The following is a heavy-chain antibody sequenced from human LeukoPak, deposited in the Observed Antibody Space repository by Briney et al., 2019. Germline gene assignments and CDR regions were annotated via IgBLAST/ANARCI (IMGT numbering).Heavy chain of an antibody. D-gene: IGHD3-10*01. Sequence: GASVKVSCKASGGTFSSYAISWVRQAPGQGLEWMGGIIPIFGTANYAQKFQGRVTITTDESTSTAYMELSSLRSEDTAVYYCARSNVLLWFGEYFDYWGQGTLVTVSS. V-gene: IGHV1-69*05. CDR2: IIPIFGTA. CDR1: GGTFSSYA. CDR3: ARSNVLLWFGEYFDY. J-gene: IGHJ4*02.